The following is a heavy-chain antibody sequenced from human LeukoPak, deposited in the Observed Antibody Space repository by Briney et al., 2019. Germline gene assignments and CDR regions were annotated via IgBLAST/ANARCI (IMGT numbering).Heavy chain of an antibody. D-gene: IGHD1-26*01. CDR2: ISWNSGSI. J-gene: IGHJ4*02. Sequence: PGGSLRLSCAASGITFDDYAMYWVRQAPGKGLEWVSGISWNSGSIGYADSVKGRFTISRDNAKNSLYLQMNSLRAEDTALYYCARRDSGSYYGYFDYWGQGTLVTVSS. CDR3: ARRDSGSYYGYFDY. V-gene: IGHV3-9*01. CDR1: GITFDDYA.